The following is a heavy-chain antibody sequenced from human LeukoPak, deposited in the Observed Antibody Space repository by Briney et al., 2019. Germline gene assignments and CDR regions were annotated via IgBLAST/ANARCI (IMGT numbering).Heavy chain of an antibody. V-gene: IGHV3-21*01. CDR3: ARVYGSSGYYSDY. D-gene: IGHD3-22*01. CDR2: ISSSSTYI. CDR1: GFTSSSCS. J-gene: IGHJ4*02. Sequence: GGSLRLSCAASGFTSSSCSMNWVRQAPGKGLEWVSSISSSSTYIYYADSVKGRFTVSRDNAKNSLYLQMNSLRAEDAAVYYCARVYGSSGYYSDYWGQGTLVTVSS.